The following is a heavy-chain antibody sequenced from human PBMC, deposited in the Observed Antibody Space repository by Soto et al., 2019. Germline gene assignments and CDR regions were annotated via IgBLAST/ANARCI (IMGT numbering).Heavy chain of an antibody. D-gene: IGHD6-6*01. CDR3: AREGYSSSSGPRGNWFDP. Sequence: QVQLVQSGAEVKRPGASVKVSCKASGYTFTSYDINWVRQATGQGLEWVGWVNPNSGNTGYAQKFQGRVTMTKSTSISTAYMELSSLTSEDTAVYYCAREGYSSSSGPRGNWFDPWGQGTLVTVSS. CDR2: VNPNSGNT. CDR1: GYTFTSYD. V-gene: IGHV1-8*01. J-gene: IGHJ5*02.